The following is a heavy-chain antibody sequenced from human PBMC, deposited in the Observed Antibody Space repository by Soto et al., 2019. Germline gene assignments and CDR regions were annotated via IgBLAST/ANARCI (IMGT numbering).Heavy chain of an antibody. D-gene: IGHD2-2*01. CDR1: GFTFSSYA. CDR2: ISYDGSNK. CDR3: ARAPQPSDYYGMDV. V-gene: IGHV3-30-3*01. Sequence: GGSLRLSCAASGFTFSSYAMQWVRQAPGKGLEWVAVISYDGSNKYYADSVKGRFTISRDNSKNTLYLQMNSLRAEDTAVYYCARAPQPSDYYGMDVWGQGTTVTVSS. J-gene: IGHJ6*02.